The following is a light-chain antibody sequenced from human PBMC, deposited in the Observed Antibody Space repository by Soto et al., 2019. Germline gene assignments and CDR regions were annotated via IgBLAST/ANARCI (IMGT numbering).Light chain of an antibody. Sequence: DIQTTQSPSSLSASVGDRVTITCQASQDITNYLNWYQQKPGKAPRLLLYDASSLETGVPSRFSGSGSGTDFTFTISSLQPEDIATYYCQHYDHLPITFGQGTRLETK. CDR1: QDITNY. CDR2: DAS. J-gene: IGKJ5*01. CDR3: QHYDHLPIT. V-gene: IGKV1-33*01.